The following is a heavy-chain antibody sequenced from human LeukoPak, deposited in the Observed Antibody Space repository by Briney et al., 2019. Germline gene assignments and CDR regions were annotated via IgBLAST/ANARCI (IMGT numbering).Heavy chain of an antibody. D-gene: IGHD6-19*01. CDR3: ATRLVPYYYYYYGMDV. CDR1: GFTFSSYA. Sequence: GGSLRLSCAASGFTFSSYAMSWVRQAPGKGLEWVSAISGSGGSTYYADSVKGRFTISRDNSKNTLYLQMSSLRAEDTAVYYCATRLVPYYYYYYGMDVWGQGTTVTVSS. J-gene: IGHJ6*02. V-gene: IGHV3-23*01. CDR2: ISGSGGST.